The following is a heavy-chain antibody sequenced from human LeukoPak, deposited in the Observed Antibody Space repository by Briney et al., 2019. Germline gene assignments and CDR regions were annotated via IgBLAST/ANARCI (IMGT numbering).Heavy chain of an antibody. D-gene: IGHD4-23*01. CDR3: ARATVVTPGAFDI. CDR1: GGSLSSYY. V-gene: IGHV4-59*13. Sequence: PSETLSLTCTVSGGSLSSYYWSWIRQPPGKGLEWIGYIYYSGSTNYNPSLKSRVTISVDTSKNQSSLKLSSVTAADTAVYYCARATVVTPGAFDIWGQGTMVTVSS. J-gene: IGHJ3*02. CDR2: IYYSGST.